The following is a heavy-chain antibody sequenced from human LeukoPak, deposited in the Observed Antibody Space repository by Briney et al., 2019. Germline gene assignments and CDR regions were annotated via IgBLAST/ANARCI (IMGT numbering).Heavy chain of an antibody. V-gene: IGHV3-48*03. Sequence: PGGSLRLSCAASGFTFSSYEMNWVRQAPGKGLEWVSYISSSGSTICYADSVKGRFTISRDNAKNSLYLQMNSLRAEDTAVYYCARDPKHSSSWYWVRGAFDIWGQGTMVTVSS. CDR1: GFTFSSYE. CDR2: ISSSGSTI. J-gene: IGHJ3*02. D-gene: IGHD6-13*01. CDR3: ARDPKHSSSWYWVRGAFDI.